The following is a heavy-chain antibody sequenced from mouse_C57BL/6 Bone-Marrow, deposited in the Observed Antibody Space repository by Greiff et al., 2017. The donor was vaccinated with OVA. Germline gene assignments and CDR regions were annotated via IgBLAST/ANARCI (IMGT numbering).Heavy chain of an antibody. CDR2: ISNGGGST. V-gene: IGHV5-12*01. Sequence: EVMLVESGGGLVQPGGSLKLSCAASGFTFSDYYMYWVRQTPEKRLEWVAYISNGGGSTNYPDTVKGRFTISRDNAKNTLYLQMSRLQTEDTAMYYCARKHYYGSSYGYFDVWGTGTTVTVSS. J-gene: IGHJ1*03. CDR3: ARKHYYGSSYGYFDV. CDR1: GFTFSDYY. D-gene: IGHD1-1*01.